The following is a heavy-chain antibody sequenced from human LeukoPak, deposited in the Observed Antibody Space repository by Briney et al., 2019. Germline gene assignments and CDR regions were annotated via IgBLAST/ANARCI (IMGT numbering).Heavy chain of an antibody. CDR1: GYTFTSYA. D-gene: IGHD3-10*01. Sequence: ASVKVSCKASGYTFTSYAMNWVRQAPGQGLEWMGWINTNTGNPTYAQGFTGRFVFSLDTSVSTAYLQISSLKAEDTAVYYCARDRSGSWFGELPPWYYYYMDVWSKGTTVTVSS. J-gene: IGHJ6*03. V-gene: IGHV7-4-1*02. CDR2: INTNTGNP. CDR3: ARDRSGSWFGELPPWYYYYMDV.